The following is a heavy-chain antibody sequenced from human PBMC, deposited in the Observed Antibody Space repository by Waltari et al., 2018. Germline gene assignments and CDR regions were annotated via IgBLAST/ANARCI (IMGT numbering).Heavy chain of an antibody. V-gene: IGHV3-74*01. CDR1: GFTFSSYW. D-gene: IGHD4-17*01. J-gene: IGHJ4*02. Sequence: EVQLVESGGGLVQPGGSLRLSCAASGFTFSSYWMHWVRQAPGKGLVWVSRINSDGSSTSYADAVKGRFTISRDNAKNTLYLQMNSLRAEDTAVYYCARPDYGDYVSDYWGQGTLVTVSS. CDR3: ARPDYGDYVSDY. CDR2: INSDGSST.